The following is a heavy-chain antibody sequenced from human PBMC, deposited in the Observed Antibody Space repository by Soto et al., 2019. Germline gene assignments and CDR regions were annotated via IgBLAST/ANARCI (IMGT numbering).Heavy chain of an antibody. CDR3: ARGGSGYSSARSLVEY. CDR2: IYPGDSDT. D-gene: IGHD6-19*01. J-gene: IGHJ4*02. V-gene: IGHV5-51*01. Sequence: PGASLKISCKRSGYSFTNYWIDWVRQMPGKGLEWMGIIYPGDSDTRYSPSFQGQVTISADKSISTAYLQWSSLKASDTGMYYCARGGSGYSSARSLVEYWGQGTVVTVSS. CDR1: GYSFTNYW.